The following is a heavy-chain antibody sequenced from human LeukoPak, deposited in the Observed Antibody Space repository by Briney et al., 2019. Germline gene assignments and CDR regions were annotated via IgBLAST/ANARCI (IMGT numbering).Heavy chain of an antibody. CDR2: IKSKTDGGTT. CDR1: GFTFSNAW. D-gene: IGHD2-2*01. Sequence: GGSLRLSCAASGFTFSNAWMSWVRQAPGKGLEWVGRIKSKTDGGTTDYAAPVKGRFTISRDDSKSTLYLQMNSLKTEDTAVYYCTTEDIVVVPALDYWGQGTLVTVSS. V-gene: IGHV3-15*01. CDR3: TTEDIVVVPALDY. J-gene: IGHJ4*02.